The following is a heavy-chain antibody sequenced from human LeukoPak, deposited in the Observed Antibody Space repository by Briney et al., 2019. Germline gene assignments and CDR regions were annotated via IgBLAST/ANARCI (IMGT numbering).Heavy chain of an antibody. CDR2: ISWNSGSI. CDR3: TASMTTVTMGWFDP. J-gene: IGHJ5*02. D-gene: IGHD4-17*01. Sequence: GRSLRLSCEASGFTFDNYAMHWVRQAPGKGLEWVSGISWNSGSIGYAGSVKGRFTISRDNAKNSLYLQMNSLRAEDMALYYRTASMTTVTMGWFDPWGQGTLVTVSS. CDR1: GFTFDNYA. V-gene: IGHV3-9*03.